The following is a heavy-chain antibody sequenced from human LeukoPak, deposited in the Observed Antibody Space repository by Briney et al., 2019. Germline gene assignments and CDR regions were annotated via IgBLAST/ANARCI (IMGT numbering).Heavy chain of an antibody. Sequence: AETVSLTCTVSGGSISRDYWSWIRQPPGKGLEWIGYIYYSGSTNYNPSLKSRITISVDTSKNQFSLKVISVTAADTAVYYCVREHDWGDFDYWGEGTMVTVSS. D-gene: IGHD3-9*01. CDR3: VREHDWGDFDY. CDR2: IYYSGST. V-gene: IGHV4-59*01. J-gene: IGHJ4*02. CDR1: GGSISRDY.